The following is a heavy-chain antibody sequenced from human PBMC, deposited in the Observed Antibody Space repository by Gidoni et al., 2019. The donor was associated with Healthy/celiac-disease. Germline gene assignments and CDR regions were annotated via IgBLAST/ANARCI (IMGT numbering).Heavy chain of an antibody. V-gene: IGHV3-30-3*01. Sequence: QVQLVESGGGVVQPGRSLRLSCAASGFTFSSYAMHWVRQAPGKGLEWVAVISYDGSNKYYADSVKGRFTISRDNSKNTLYLQMNSLRAEDTAVYYCARDEGDSSWYFLDYWGQGTLVTVSS. CDR2: ISYDGSNK. CDR1: GFTFSSYA. D-gene: IGHD6-13*01. J-gene: IGHJ4*02. CDR3: ARDEGDSSWYFLDY.